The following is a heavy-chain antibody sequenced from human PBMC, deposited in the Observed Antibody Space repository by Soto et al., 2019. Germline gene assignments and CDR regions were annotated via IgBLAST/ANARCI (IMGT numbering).Heavy chain of an antibody. CDR1: GGSTSSSRW. CDR3: ARSFDP. Sequence: SETLSLTCGVSGGSTSSSRWWSWVRQPPGKGLEWIGYIYYSGSTYYNPSLKSRVTISLDTSKNHFSLKLSSVTAADTAVYYCARSFDPWGQGTLVTVSS. CDR2: IYYSGST. V-gene: IGHV4-31*11. J-gene: IGHJ5*02.